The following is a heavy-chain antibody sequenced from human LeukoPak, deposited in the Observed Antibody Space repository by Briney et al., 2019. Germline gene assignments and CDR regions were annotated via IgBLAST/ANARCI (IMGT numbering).Heavy chain of an antibody. CDR2: INSDGSST. J-gene: IGHJ4*02. V-gene: IGHV3-74*01. CDR1: GFTFSSYW. Sequence: GGSLRLSCAASGFTFSSYWMHWVRHAPGKGLVWVSRINSDGSSTSYADSVKGRFTISRDNAKNTLYLQMNSLRAEDTAVYYCARVLRVRGRYFDYWGQGTLVTVSS. CDR3: ARVLRVRGRYFDY.